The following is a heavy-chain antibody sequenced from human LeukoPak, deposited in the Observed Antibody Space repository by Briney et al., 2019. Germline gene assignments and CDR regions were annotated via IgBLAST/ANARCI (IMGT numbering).Heavy chain of an antibody. CDR3: ARAGIVGAYNQGIFDY. D-gene: IGHD1-26*01. J-gene: IGHJ4*02. V-gene: IGHV4-59*11. CDR1: GDSISSHY. Sequence: PSETLSLTCTVSGDSISSHYWSWIRQPPGKGLEWIGDVYYIGSTNYNPSLNSRVTISLDTSKNQFSLKLRSVPAADTAVYYCARAGIVGAYNQGIFDYWGQGTLVTVSS. CDR2: VYYIGST.